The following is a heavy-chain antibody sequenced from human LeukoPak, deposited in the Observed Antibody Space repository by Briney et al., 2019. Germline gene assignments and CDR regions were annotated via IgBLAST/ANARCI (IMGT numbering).Heavy chain of an antibody. D-gene: IGHD3-10*01. CDR1: GFTFSAYW. J-gene: IGHJ4*02. V-gene: IGHV3-7*01. CDR3: ARDRGYSNFDY. Sequence: PGGSLRLSCAASGFTFSAYWMSWVRQAPGRGLEWVANINQDESEKNYVDSVTGRFTSSRDNAQNSLHLQLNSLRAEDTAIYFCARDRGYSNFDYWGQGTLVTVSS. CDR2: INQDESEK.